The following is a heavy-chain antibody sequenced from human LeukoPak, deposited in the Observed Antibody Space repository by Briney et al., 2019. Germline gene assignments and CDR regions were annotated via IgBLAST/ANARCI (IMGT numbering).Heavy chain of an antibody. J-gene: IGHJ4*02. CDR1: GFTFSSYA. CDR3: AKDKSPVLRFLEWLFGY. D-gene: IGHD3-3*01. Sequence: GGSLRLSCAASGFTFSSYAMSWVRQAPGKGLEWVSAISGSGGSTYYADSVKGRFTISRDNSKNTLYLQMNSLRAEDTAVYYCAKDKSPVLRFLEWLFGYWGQGTLVTVS. CDR2: ISGSGGST. V-gene: IGHV3-23*01.